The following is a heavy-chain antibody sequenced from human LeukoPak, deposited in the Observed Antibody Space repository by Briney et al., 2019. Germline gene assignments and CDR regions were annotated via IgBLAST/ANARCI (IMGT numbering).Heavy chain of an antibody. D-gene: IGHD3-10*01. CDR1: GYSISSGYY. J-gene: IGHJ4*02. CDR3: ARTELLWFGEGGYYFDY. V-gene: IGHV4-38-2*02. Sequence: SETLSLTCTVSGYSISSGYYWGWIRQPPGKGLEWIGSIYHSGSTYYNPSLKSRVTISVDTSKNQFSLKLSSVTAADTAVYYCARTELLWFGEGGYYFDYWGQGTLVTVSS. CDR2: IYHSGST.